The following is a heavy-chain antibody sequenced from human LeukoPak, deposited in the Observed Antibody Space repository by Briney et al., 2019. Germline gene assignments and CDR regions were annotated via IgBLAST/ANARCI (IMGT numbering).Heavy chain of an antibody. D-gene: IGHD5-24*01. CDR1: GGSISSSSYY. V-gene: IGHV4-39*01. Sequence: PSQTLSLTCTVSGGSISSSSYYWGWIRQPPGKGLDWIGSIYYSGSTYYNPSLKSRVTISVDTSKNQFSLKLSSVTAADTAVYYCARHPPRDGYDTGLRWGQGTLVTVSS. J-gene: IGHJ4*02. CDR2: IYYSGST. CDR3: ARHPPRDGYDTGLR.